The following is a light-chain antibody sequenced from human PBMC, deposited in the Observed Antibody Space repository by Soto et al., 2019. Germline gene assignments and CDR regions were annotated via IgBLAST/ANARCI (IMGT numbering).Light chain of an antibody. CDR1: SSDVGGYNY. CDR2: DVS. J-gene: IGLJ1*01. V-gene: IGLV2-14*04. CDR3: TSYTSTSTHV. Sequence: TIINTKTSSDVGGYNYVSWYQQHPGKAPKLMIYDVSNRPSGVSNRFSGSKSGNTASLTISGLQTEDEADYYCTSYTSTSTHVFGTGTKVTVL.